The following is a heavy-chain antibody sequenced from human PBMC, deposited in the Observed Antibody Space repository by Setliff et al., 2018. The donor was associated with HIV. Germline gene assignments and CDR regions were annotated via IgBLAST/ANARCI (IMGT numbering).Heavy chain of an antibody. J-gene: IGHJ3*02. CDR1: GYTFTDNY. V-gene: IGHV1-2*02. Sequence: RASVKVSCKASGYTFTDNYIHWVRQAPGQGLEWMAWINSASGGTNYAQNFQGRVTVTRDTSINTVYLEVNGLNSDDTAVYYCASDYIHVFDSWGQGTMVTVSS. CDR3: ASDYIHVFDS. CDR2: INSASGGT.